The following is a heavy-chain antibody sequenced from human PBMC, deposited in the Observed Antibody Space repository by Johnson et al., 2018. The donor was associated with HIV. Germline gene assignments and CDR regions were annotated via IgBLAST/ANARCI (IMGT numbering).Heavy chain of an antibody. V-gene: IGHV3-30*04. CDR3: ARDETPSYSSYDAFDI. D-gene: IGHD6-6*01. CDR2: ISYDGSNK. Sequence: QLVESGGGVVQPGRSLRLSCTASGFTFSSYAMHWVRQAPGKGLEWVAVISYDGSNKYYADYVKGRFTISRDNSKNTLYLQMNSLRAEDTAVYYCARDETPSYSSYDAFDIWGQGTMVTVSS. J-gene: IGHJ3*02. CDR1: GFTFSSYA.